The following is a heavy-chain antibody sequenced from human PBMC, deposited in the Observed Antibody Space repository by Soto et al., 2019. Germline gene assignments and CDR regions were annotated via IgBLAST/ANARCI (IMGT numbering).Heavy chain of an antibody. D-gene: IGHD6-6*01. J-gene: IGHJ6*02. V-gene: IGHV3-53*01. CDR3: ASSYGSSSGTLYYYGMDV. Sequence: EVQLVESGGGLIQPGGSLRLSCAASGFTVSSNYMSWVRPAPGKGLEWVSVIYSGGSTYYADSVKGRFTISRDNSKNTLYLQINSLRAEDTAVYYCASSYGSSSGTLYYYGMDVWGQGTTVTVSS. CDR1: GFTVSSNY. CDR2: IYSGGST.